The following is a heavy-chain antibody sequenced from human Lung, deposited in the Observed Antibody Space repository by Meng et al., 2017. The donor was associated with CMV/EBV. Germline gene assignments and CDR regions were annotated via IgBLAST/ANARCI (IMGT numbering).Heavy chain of an antibody. CDR3: ARDRIRFDP. V-gene: IGHV3-53*01. CDR2: IYYNGRT. J-gene: IGHJ5*02. CDR1: GDSIGSSTYY. Sequence: GGSXRLXCSVSGDSIGSSTYYWGWIRQPPGKGLEWIGTIYYNGRTYYADSVKGRFTISRDNSKNTLYLQMNSLRAEDTAVYYCARDRIRFDPWGQGTLVTVSS.